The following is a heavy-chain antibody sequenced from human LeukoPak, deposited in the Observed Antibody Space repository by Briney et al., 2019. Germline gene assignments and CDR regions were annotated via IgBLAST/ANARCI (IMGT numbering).Heavy chain of an antibody. Sequence: ASVKVSCKASGYTFTGYYMHWVRQAPGQGLEWMGWINPNSGGTNYAQKFQGRVTMTRDTSTSTAYMELSSLTSDDTAVYYCARDITKVGATLQNYWGQGTLVSVSS. CDR2: INPNSGGT. V-gene: IGHV1-2*02. J-gene: IGHJ4*02. CDR3: ARDITKVGATLQNY. D-gene: IGHD1-26*01. CDR1: GYTFTGYY.